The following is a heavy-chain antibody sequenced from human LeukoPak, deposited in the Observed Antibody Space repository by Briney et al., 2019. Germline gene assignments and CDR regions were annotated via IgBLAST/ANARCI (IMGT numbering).Heavy chain of an antibody. J-gene: IGHJ6*03. Sequence: SETLSLTCAVYGGSFSGYYWSWIRQPPGKGLEWIGEINHSGSTNYNPSLKSRVTISVDTSKNQFSLKLSSVTAADTAVYYCARQSIRKSYDYVWGSYRSPYYYYYMDVWGKGTTVTISS. CDR1: GGSFSGYY. V-gene: IGHV4-34*01. CDR3: ARQSIRKSYDYVWGSYRSPYYYYYMDV. D-gene: IGHD3-16*02. CDR2: INHSGST.